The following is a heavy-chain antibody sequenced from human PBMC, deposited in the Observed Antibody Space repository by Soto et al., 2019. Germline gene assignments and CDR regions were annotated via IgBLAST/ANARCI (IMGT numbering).Heavy chain of an antibody. D-gene: IGHD2-21*02. J-gene: IGHJ4*02. V-gene: IGHV4-59*01. CDR3: ARGRYCGGDCSPYYFDY. CDR1: GGSISSYY. Sequence: PSETLSLTCTVSGGSISSYYWSWIRQPPGKGLEWIGYIYYSGSTNYNPSLKSRVTISVDTSKNQFSLKLSSVTAADTAVYYCARGRYCGGDCSPYYFDYWGQGTLVT. CDR2: IYYSGST.